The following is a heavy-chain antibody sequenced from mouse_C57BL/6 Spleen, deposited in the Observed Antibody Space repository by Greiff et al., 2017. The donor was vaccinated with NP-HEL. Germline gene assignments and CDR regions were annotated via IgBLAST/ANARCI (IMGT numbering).Heavy chain of an antibody. CDR3: ARLGWDDAWFAY. Sequence: QVQLQQPGAELVMPGASVKLSCKASGYTFTSYWMHWVKQRPGQGLEWIGEIDPSDSYTNYNQKFKGKSTLTVDKSSSTAYMQLSSLTSEDSAVYYCARLGWDDAWFAYWGQGTLVTVSA. V-gene: IGHV1-69*01. J-gene: IGHJ3*01. D-gene: IGHD4-1*01. CDR1: GYTFTSYW. CDR2: IDPSDSYT.